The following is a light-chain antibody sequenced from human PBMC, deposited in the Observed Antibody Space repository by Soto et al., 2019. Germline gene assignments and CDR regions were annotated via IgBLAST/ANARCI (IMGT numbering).Light chain of an antibody. CDR3: LQHNTYPHT. Sequence: DLQMTQSPSSLSASVGDRVTITCRASQSISSYLNWYQQKPGKAPKLLIYAASSLQSGVPSRFSGSGSGTDFTLTISSLQPEDFATYYCLQHNTYPHTFGQGTKLEIK. CDR1: QSISSY. J-gene: IGKJ2*01. V-gene: IGKV1-39*01. CDR2: AAS.